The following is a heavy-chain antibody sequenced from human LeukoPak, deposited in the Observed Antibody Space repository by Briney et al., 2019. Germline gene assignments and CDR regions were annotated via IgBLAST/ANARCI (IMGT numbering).Heavy chain of an antibody. CDR2: ISYDGSNK. D-gene: IGHD2-21*02. Sequence: PGGSLRLSCAASGFTFSSYDMHWVRQAPGKGLQWVAIISYDGSNKYYADSVKGRFTISRDNSRNTLYLQMHSLRAEDTAVYYCARGLAYCGGDCYYYWGQGTLVTVSS. CDR3: ARGLAYCGGDCYYY. CDR1: GFTFSSYD. V-gene: IGHV3-30*03. J-gene: IGHJ4*02.